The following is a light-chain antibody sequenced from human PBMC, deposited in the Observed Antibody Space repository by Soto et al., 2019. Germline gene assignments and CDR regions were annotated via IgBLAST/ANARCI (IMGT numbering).Light chain of an antibody. J-gene: IGKJ5*01. Sequence: IVVTQSPAALVLSRGERATLCXRASDSGTINLAWYQQTAGQXTRILXXGEXTRATGILATFSGSGSGKQFTLTISSLKSEYFSVYYCQQYNNWSAITFGQGTRLDIK. CDR2: GEX. CDR3: QQYNNWSAIT. CDR1: DSGTIN. V-gene: IGKV3D-15*01.